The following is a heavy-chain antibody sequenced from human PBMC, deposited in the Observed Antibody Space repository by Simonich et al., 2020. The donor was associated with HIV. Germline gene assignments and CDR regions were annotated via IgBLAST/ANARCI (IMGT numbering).Heavy chain of an antibody. CDR1: GGTFSSYA. CDR3: ASLGAPHAFGI. Sequence: QVQLVQSGAEVKKPGSSVKVSCKASGGTFSSYAISWVRQAPGQGLEWMGRIIPILGKANYAQKFQGRVTITADKTTSTAYMELSSLRSEDTAVYFCASLGAPHAFGIWGQGTMVTVSS. CDR2: IIPILGKA. J-gene: IGHJ3*02. D-gene: IGHD3-16*01. V-gene: IGHV1-69*04.